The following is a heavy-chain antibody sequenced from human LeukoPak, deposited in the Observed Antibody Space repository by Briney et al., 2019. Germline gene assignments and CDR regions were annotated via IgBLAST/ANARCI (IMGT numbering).Heavy chain of an antibody. J-gene: IGHJ6*03. CDR3: ARGSWYYYYYMDV. D-gene: IGHD3-10*01. CDR2: INSDGDST. CDR1: GSTFGSTW. Sequence: PGRSLRLSCTASGSTFGSTWMHSVRHPPGNWMVWVSRINSDGDSTSYAGSVRGRVTISRDNAKNTLYLQMNSLRAEDTAVYYCARGSWYYYYYMDVWGKGTMVTISS. V-gene: IGHV3-74*01.